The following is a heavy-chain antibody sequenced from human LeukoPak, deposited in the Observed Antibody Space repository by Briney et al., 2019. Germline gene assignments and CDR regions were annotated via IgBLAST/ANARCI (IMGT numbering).Heavy chain of an antibody. D-gene: IGHD3-10*01. J-gene: IGHJ4*02. CDR1: GGSISSYY. CDR3: ARDRSYYGSGSYYSVKGFDY. Sequence: SETLSLTCTVSGGSISSYYWSWIRQPPGKGLEWIGYIYYSGSTNYNPSLKSRVTISVDTSKNQFSLKLSSVTAADTAVYYCARDRSYYGSGSYYSVKGFDYWGQGTLVTVSS. CDR2: IYYSGST. V-gene: IGHV4-59*01.